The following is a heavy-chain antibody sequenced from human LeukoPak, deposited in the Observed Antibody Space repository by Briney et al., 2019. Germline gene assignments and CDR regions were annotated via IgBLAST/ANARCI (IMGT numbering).Heavy chain of an antibody. J-gene: IGHJ4*02. CDR3: AKAEWKDYKGATFDY. CDR1: GFTFSSYA. Sequence: GGSLRLSCAASGFTFSSYAMSWVCQAPGKGLEWVSAISGSGGSTYYADSVKGRFTISRDNSKNTLYLQMNSLRAEDTAVYYCAKAEWKDYKGATFDYWGQGTLVTVSS. CDR2: ISGSGGST. D-gene: IGHD4-4*01. V-gene: IGHV3-23*01.